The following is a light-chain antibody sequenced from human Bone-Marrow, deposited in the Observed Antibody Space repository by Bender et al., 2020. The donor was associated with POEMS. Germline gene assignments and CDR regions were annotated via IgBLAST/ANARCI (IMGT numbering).Light chain of an antibody. V-gene: IGLV4-60*03. CDR1: SGHSTYI. CDR2: VEGSGRN. J-gene: IGLJ3*02. CDR3: ETWDRNTPKV. Sequence: QLVLTQSPSASASLGASVKLTCTLSSGHSTYIIAWHQQQPWKAPRYLLKVEGSGRNMKGSGVPDRFSGSSSGANRHLTISNLQSEDEGNYYCETWDRNTPKVFGGGTKLTVL.